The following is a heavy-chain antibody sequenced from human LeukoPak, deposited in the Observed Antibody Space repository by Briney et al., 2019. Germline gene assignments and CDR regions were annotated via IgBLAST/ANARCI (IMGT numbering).Heavy chain of an antibody. J-gene: IGHJ3*02. CDR3: ARYSEVSTMVRGVIQIRGAFDI. D-gene: IGHD3-10*01. V-gene: IGHV4-4*07. CDR2: IYTSGTT. Sequence: SETLSLTCTVSGGSISRYYWNWIRQPAGKGLEWIGRIYTSGTTNYNPSLKSRVTMSVDTSKNQFSLQLSSVTPEDTAVYYCARYSEVSTMVRGVIQIRGAFDIWGQGTMVTVSS. CDR1: GGSISRYY.